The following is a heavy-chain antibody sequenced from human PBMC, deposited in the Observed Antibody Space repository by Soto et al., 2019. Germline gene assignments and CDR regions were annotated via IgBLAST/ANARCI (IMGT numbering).Heavy chain of an antibody. CDR1: GFTFSSYA. CDR3: AKGAVQLERRNWFDP. D-gene: IGHD1-1*01. J-gene: IGHJ5*02. Sequence: EVQLLESGGGLVQPGGSLRLSCAASGFTFSSYAMSWVRQAPGKGLEWVSAISGRGGRTYSADSVKGRFTISRDNSKNTLYLQMNSLRAEDTAVYYCAKGAVQLERRNWFDPWGQGTLVTVSS. V-gene: IGHV3-23*01. CDR2: ISGRGGRT.